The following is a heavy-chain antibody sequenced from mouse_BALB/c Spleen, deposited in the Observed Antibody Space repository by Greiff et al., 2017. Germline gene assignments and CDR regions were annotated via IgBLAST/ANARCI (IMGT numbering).Heavy chain of an antibody. Sequence: VKLQESGAELIKPGASVKISCKATGYTFSSYWIEWVKQRPGHGLEWIGEILPGSGSTNYNEKFKGKATFTADTSSNTAYMQLSSLTSEDSAVYYCARTNYYGSPYWYFDVWGAGTTVTVSS. CDR3: ARTNYYGSPYWYFDV. J-gene: IGHJ1*01. V-gene: IGHV1-9*01. CDR1: GYTFSSYW. D-gene: IGHD1-1*01. CDR2: ILPGSGST.